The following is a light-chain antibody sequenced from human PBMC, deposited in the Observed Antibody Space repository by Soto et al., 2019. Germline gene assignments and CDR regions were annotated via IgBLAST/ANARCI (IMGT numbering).Light chain of an antibody. Sequence: QSALTQPASVSGSPGQSIIISCTGTSSDVGAYDYVSWYQQHPGNAHKLVIYDVTYRPSGVSNRFSGFKSGNTASLTISGLLAEDEADYYCSSYTTSSTVVFGGGTKLTVL. CDR1: SSDVGAYDY. V-gene: IGLV2-14*01. J-gene: IGLJ2*01. CDR3: SSYTTSSTVV. CDR2: DVT.